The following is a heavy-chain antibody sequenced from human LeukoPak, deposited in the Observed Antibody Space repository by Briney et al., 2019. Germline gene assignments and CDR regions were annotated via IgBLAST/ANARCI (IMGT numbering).Heavy chain of an antibody. CDR3: ARDYVQDY. CDR2: ISSSSSYI. D-gene: IGHD3-16*01. Sequence: PGGSLRLSCTVSGSTVSSNSMSWVRQAPGKGLEWVSSISSSSSYIYYADSVKGRFTISRDNAKNSLYLQMNSMRDEDTAVYYCARDYVQDYWGQGTLVTVSS. J-gene: IGHJ4*02. CDR1: GSTVSSNS. V-gene: IGHV3-21*01.